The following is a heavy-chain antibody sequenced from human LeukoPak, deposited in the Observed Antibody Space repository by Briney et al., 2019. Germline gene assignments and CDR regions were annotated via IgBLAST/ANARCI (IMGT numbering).Heavy chain of an antibody. CDR3: TTDEDWNYARKDV. J-gene: IGHJ6*02. V-gene: IGHV3-15*04. Sequence: PGGSLRLSCAASGFTFNSAWMSWVRQVPGKGLEWVGQTVSEIDGGTTDYATPVKGRFTISRDDSKSTLYLQMNSLKIEDTAVYYCTTDEDWNYARKDVWGQGATVIVSS. CDR2: TVSEIDGGTT. D-gene: IGHD1-7*01. CDR1: GFTFNSAW.